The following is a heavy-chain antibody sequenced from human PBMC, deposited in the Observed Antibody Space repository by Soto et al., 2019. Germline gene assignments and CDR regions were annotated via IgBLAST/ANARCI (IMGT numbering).Heavy chain of an antibody. J-gene: IGHJ4*02. CDR2: ISHWGST. V-gene: IGHV4-34*01. D-gene: IGHD5-12*01. Sequence: QEQLQQWGAGLLKPSETLSLTCAVFGESFSGYYWRWIRQPPGKGLEWIGEISHWGSTNYNPSLKSRVTISVDTSERHFFLRLSSVTAADTAVYYCARHRYSGYDFYFWGQGTLVTVSS. CDR3: ARHRYSGYDFYF. CDR1: GESFSGYY.